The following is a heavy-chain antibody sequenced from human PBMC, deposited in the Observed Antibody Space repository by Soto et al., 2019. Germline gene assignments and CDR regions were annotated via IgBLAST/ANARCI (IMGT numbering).Heavy chain of an antibody. V-gene: IGHV4-59*01. CDR2: ISYSGST. CDR3: ARDLKEYCSDGKCNWFDP. CDR1: GASISTYY. D-gene: IGHD2-15*01. J-gene: IGHJ5*02. Sequence: PSETLSLTCTVSGASISTYYCSWIRQPPGKGLEWIGYISYSGSTNYNPSLKSRVTISFDASKNEISLQVRSATAADAAVYYCARDLKEYCSDGKCNWFDPWGQGTLVTVSS.